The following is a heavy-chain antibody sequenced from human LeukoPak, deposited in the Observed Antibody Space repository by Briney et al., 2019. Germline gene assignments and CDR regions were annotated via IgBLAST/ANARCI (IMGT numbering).Heavy chain of an antibody. CDR2: ISWNSGSI. CDR3: AKDEMVRGVIITGLFDI. J-gene: IGHJ3*02. D-gene: IGHD3-10*01. V-gene: IGHV3-9*01. Sequence: GGSLRLSCAASGFTFDDYAMHWVRQAPGKGLEWVSGISWNSGSIGYADSVKGRFTISRDNAKNSLYLQMNSLRAEDTALYYCAKDEMVRGVIITGLFDIWGQGTMVTVSS. CDR1: GFTFDDYA.